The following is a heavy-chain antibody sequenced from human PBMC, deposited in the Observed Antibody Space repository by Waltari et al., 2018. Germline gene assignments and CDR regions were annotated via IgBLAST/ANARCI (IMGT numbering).Heavy chain of an antibody. CDR1: GFSLSNARMG. V-gene: IGHV2-26*01. CDR2: IFSNDEK. Sequence: QVTLKESGPVLVKPTETLTLTCTVSGFSLSNARMGVSWIRQPPGKALEWLAHIFSNDEKSYSTSPKSRLTISKDTSKSQVVLTMTNMDPVDTATYYCARISITMVRGVIITGAFDIWGQGTMVTVSS. D-gene: IGHD3-10*01. J-gene: IGHJ3*02. CDR3: ARISITMVRGVIITGAFDI.